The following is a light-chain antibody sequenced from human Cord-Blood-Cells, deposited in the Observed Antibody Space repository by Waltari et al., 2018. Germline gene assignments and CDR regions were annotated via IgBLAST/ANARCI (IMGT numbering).Light chain of an antibody. CDR2: ASS. Sequence: IQLTQSQSPLSASVGDRVTLTCLASQGIRSYLAWYQQKPGKAPKLLIYASSTLQSGVPSRFSGRGAGTDFTLTISSRHPEDFATYYCQQLNSYPFTFGPVTKVDIK. J-gene: IGKJ3*01. V-gene: IGKV1-9*01. CDR3: QQLNSYPFT. CDR1: QGIRSY.